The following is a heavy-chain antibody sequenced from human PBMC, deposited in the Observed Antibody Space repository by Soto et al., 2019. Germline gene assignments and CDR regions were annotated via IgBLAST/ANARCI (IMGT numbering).Heavy chain of an antibody. Sequence: PGGSLRLSCAASGFTFSSYSMNWVRQAPGKGLEWVSSISSSSSYIYYADSVKGRFTISRDNAKNSLYLQMNSLRAEGTAVYYCARVFAIEPRVIDDWGQGTLVTVSS. J-gene: IGHJ4*02. V-gene: IGHV3-21*01. CDR2: ISSSSSYI. D-gene: IGHD2-21*01. CDR1: GFTFSSYS. CDR3: ARVFAIEPRVIDD.